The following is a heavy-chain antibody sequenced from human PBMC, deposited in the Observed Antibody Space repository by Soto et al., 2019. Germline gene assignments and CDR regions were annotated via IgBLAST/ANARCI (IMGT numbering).Heavy chain of an antibody. CDR2: IYYSGTT. Sequence: SETLSLTCTVSGGSISSGDYYWSWIRQPPGKGLEWIGYIYYSGTTYYNPSLKSRVTISVDTSKNQFSLKVSSVTAADTAVYYCXRALIQLWPYYYYGMDVWGQGTTVTVSS. CDR1: GGSISSGDYY. CDR3: XRALIQLWPYYYYGMDV. J-gene: IGHJ6*02. D-gene: IGHD5-18*01. V-gene: IGHV4-30-4*01.